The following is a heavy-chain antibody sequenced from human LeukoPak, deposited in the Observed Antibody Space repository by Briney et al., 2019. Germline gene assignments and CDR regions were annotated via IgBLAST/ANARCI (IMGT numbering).Heavy chain of an antibody. CDR1: GFTFSSYS. CDR2: ISNSSSYI. V-gene: IGHV3-21*01. Sequence: NPGGSLRLSCAASGFTFSSYSMNWVRQAPGKGLEWVSSISNSSSYIYYADSVKGRFTISRNNAKNSLYLQMNSLRAEDTAVYYGARERWSGGSSTRGYLDYWGQGTLVTVSS. CDR3: ARERWSGGSSTRGYLDY. D-gene: IGHD2-15*01. J-gene: IGHJ4*02.